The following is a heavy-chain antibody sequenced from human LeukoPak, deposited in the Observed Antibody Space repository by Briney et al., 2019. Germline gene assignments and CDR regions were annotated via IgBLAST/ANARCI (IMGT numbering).Heavy chain of an antibody. J-gene: IGHJ4*02. CDR1: GGTFSSYA. Sequence: GSSVKVSCKASGGTFSSYAISWVRQAPGQGLEWMGGIIPIFGTANYAQKFQGRVTMTEDTSTDTAYMELSSLRSEDTAVYYCATDRIVGAPPRRYFDYWGQGTLVTVSS. V-gene: IGHV1-69*06. D-gene: IGHD1-26*01. CDR3: ATDRIVGAPPRRYFDY. CDR2: IIPIFGTA.